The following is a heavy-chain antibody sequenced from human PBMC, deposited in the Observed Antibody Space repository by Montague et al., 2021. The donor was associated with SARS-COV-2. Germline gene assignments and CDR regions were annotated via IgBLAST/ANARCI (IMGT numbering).Heavy chain of an antibody. V-gene: IGHV4-39*01. J-gene: IGHJ4*02. D-gene: IGHD2-21*01. CDR1: GGSLSSGLFY. Sequence: SETLSLTCTVSGGSLSSGLFYWVRIRQPPGKGLKWIGCIHSGGTSTNTPPLKSRVSLSADAYKNPFTLSLDSMTAAATAVYYCARHLAYSAGDCYPDYFDYWGLGTLVTVSS. CDR2: IHSGGTS. CDR3: ARHLAYSAGDCYPDYFDY.